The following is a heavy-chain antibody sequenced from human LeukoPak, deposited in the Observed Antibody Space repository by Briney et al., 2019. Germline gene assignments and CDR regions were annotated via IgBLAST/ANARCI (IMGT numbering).Heavy chain of an antibody. CDR2: ISSSSSYI. CDR3: ARDWGELFGSDY. V-gene: IGHV3-21*01. J-gene: IGHJ4*02. Sequence: GGSLRLSCAASGFTFSSYSMNWVRQAPGKGLEWVSSISSSSSYIYYADSVKGRFTISRDNPKNSLYLQMNSLRAEDTAVYYCARDWGELFGSDYWGQGTLVTVSS. D-gene: IGHD1-26*01. CDR1: GFTFSSYS.